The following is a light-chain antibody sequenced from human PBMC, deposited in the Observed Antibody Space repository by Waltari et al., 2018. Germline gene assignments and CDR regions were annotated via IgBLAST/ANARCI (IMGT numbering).Light chain of an antibody. Sequence: RASQSISSSLAWYQQKPGQAPRRLIYDASNRATGIPARFSGSGAGTDFFLTISSLAPEDVAVYYCQQRSSWPPITFGQGTRLEIK. V-gene: IGKV3-11*01. J-gene: IGKJ5*01. CDR1: QSISSS. CDR3: QQRSSWPPIT. CDR2: DAS.